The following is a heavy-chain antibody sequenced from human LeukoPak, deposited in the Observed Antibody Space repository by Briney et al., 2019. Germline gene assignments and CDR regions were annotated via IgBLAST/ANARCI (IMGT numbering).Heavy chain of an antibody. CDR2: IWYDASNK. V-gene: IGHV3-33*01. Sequence: GGSLRLSCAASGFTFSSFGMHWVRQAPGKGLEWVAVIWYDASNKYYADSVKGRFTISRDNSKNTLYLQMSSLRDDDTAVYYCVRGVGVSRFNYLDSWGQGTLVIVSS. CDR3: VRGVGVSRFNYLDS. D-gene: IGHD6-13*01. J-gene: IGHJ4*02. CDR1: GFTFSSFG.